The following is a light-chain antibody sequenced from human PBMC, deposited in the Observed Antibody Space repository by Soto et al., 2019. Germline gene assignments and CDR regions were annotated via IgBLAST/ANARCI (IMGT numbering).Light chain of an antibody. CDR2: GAS. Sequence: IQLTQSPSSLSASVGDRVTITCRASQGISSFLAWYQQKPGKAPKLLIYGASTLQSGVPSRFSGSGSGTDFTLTMVSLQPEDFATYYCQQLNSFPIPFGPGTKVDIK. CDR3: QQLNSFPIP. CDR1: QGISSF. J-gene: IGKJ3*01. V-gene: IGKV1-9*01.